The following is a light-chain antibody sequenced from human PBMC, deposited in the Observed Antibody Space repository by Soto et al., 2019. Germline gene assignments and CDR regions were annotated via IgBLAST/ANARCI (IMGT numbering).Light chain of an antibody. J-gene: IGLJ1*01. Sequence: QSVLTQPASVSGSPGQSITISCTGTSSDIGGYNYVSWYQQHPGKAPKLLIYDVSNRPSGVSNRFSGSKSGNTASLTISGLQAEDEADYYCSSYTSSSTYVFAAGTRSPS. CDR2: DVS. CDR1: SSDIGGYNY. V-gene: IGLV2-14*01. CDR3: SSYTSSSTYV.